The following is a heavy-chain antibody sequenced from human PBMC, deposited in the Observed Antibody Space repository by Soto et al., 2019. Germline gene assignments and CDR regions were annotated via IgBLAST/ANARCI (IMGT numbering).Heavy chain of an antibody. Sequence: QVQLQESGPGLVKPSQTLSLTCTVSGGSITSGGYYWAWIRQHPGKGLEWIGYIYHSGTTNYNPSLPSLESRVTISVDTSKNQFSLKLSSVTAADTAVYYCARVDKPIYFDYWGPGILVTVSS. D-gene: IGHD3-9*01. CDR3: ARVDKPIYFDY. J-gene: IGHJ4*02. CDR2: IYHSGTT. V-gene: IGHV4-31*03. CDR1: GGSITSGGYY.